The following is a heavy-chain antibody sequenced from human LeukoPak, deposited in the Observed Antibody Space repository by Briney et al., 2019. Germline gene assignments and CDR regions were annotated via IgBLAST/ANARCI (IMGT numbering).Heavy chain of an antibody. CDR2: IGTRGDT. CDR1: DFTFSNYD. V-gene: IGHV3-13*01. D-gene: IGHD3-10*01. J-gene: IGHJ6*02. CDR3: ARAGVTMVRGLDYGLDV. Sequence: GGSLRLSCAASDFTFSNYDMYWVRQVTGKGLEWVSAIGTRGDTHYPGPLKGRFTISRENAKNSLYLQMNDLTAGDTAVYYCARAGVTMVRGLDYGLDVWGQGTTVTVSS.